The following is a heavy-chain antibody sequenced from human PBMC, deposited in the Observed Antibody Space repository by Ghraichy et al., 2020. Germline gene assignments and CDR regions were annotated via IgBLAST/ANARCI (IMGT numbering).Heavy chain of an antibody. Sequence: GGSLRLSCVASGFTVSGDYMSWVRQAPGKGLEWVSSIYDGGSTHYADSVKGRFTISRDTSKNTLYLQMNSLRVEDTTVYYCARHDWFDPWGQGTLVTVSS. CDR2: IYDGGST. V-gene: IGHV3-53*01. J-gene: IGHJ5*02. CDR3: ARHDWFDP. CDR1: GFTVSGDY.